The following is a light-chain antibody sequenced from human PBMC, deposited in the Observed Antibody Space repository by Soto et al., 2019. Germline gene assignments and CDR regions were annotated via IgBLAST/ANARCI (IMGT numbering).Light chain of an antibody. CDR3: QEYGNPL. V-gene: IGKV3-20*01. CDR2: GAS. J-gene: IGKJ3*01. CDR1: QSVDSKY. Sequence: EVVLTQSPGTLSLSPGERATLSCRASQSVDSKYLAWYQQKPGQAPRLLIYGASSRATGIPDRFSGSGSGTDFTLTISRLEREDFAVYYCQEYGNPLFGPGTKVDIK.